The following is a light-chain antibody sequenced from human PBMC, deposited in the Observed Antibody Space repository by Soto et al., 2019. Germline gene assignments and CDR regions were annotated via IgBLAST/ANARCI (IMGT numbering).Light chain of an antibody. CDR2: RNN. CDR3: QSYDSSLSTYV. J-gene: IGLJ1*01. Sequence: QSVLTQPPSVSGAPGQRVTISCSGSSSNIGADNDVHWYQQLPGTAPKLLIYRNNNRPSGVPDRFSGSKSGSSASVAITGLQAEDEADYYCQSYDSSLSTYVFGTGTKLTVL. CDR1: SSNIGADND. V-gene: IGLV1-40*01.